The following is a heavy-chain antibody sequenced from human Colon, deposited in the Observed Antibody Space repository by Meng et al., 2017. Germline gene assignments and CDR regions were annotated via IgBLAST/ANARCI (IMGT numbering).Heavy chain of an antibody. V-gene: IGHV1-8*01. J-gene: IGHJ4*02. CDR1: GYTFTALD. Sequence: QVKLVQSGAEVNKPGSSVRVSCKASGYTFTALDINWVRQATGQGLEWMGWINPNSGETGYAQKFQGRFTMTRDTSISTFYMELSSLTSDDTAVYYCARGIWEGFDYWGQGALVTVSS. CDR2: INPNSGET. D-gene: IGHD1-26*01. CDR3: ARGIWEGFDY.